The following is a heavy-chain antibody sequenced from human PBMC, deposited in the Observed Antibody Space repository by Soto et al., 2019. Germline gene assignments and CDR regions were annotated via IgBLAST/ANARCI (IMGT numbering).Heavy chain of an antibody. D-gene: IGHD2-21*02. CDR3: ELDLCCYCGTDCYPLDV. Sequence: SETLSLTCTVSGGSISGYYWSWIRQPPGKGLEWIGYMYNTGSTVYNPSFKRRVTISVDTSKNQCSLKLNSVTAADTAVYYCELDLCCYCGTDCYPLDVWAQGTTVTVS. CDR1: GGSISGYY. CDR2: MYNTGST. J-gene: IGHJ6*02. V-gene: IGHV4-59*01.